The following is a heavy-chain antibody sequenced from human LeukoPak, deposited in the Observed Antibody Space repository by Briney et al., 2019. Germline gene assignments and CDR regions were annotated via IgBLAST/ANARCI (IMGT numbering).Heavy chain of an antibody. J-gene: IGHJ3*02. CDR2: IYYSGST. Sequence: SETLSLTCAVSGGSISSSNWWTWVRQSPGKGLEWIGEIYYSGSTNYNPSLKSRITISVDKSKNQFSLKLSSVTAADTAVYYCARERSGSEIFARSFDIWGQGTMVTVSS. V-gene: IGHV4-4*02. D-gene: IGHD3-3*01. CDR1: GGSISSSNW. CDR3: ARERSGSEIFARSFDI.